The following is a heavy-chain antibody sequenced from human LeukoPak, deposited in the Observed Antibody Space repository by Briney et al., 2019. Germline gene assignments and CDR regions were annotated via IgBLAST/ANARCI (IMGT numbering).Heavy chain of an antibody. V-gene: IGHV3-48*01. D-gene: IGHD2-2*02. Sequence: GGSLRLSCAASRFTFSTYSMNWVRQAPGKGLEWISYISSSSTSIYYADSVKGRFTISRDNAKNSLYLQMNSLRAENTAEYYCPKIGDCSSISCYTLASGGQGTPVTVSS. CDR2: ISSSSTSI. J-gene: IGHJ4*02. CDR1: RFTFSTYS. CDR3: PKIGDCSSISCYTLAS.